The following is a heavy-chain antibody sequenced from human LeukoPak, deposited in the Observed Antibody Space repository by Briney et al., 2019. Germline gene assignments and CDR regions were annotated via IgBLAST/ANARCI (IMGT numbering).Heavy chain of an antibody. CDR2: NRGGGGTT. CDR3: ARILDDAGYYAPAM. Sequence: PGGALRLSCTASGFIFSINAMSWVRQTPGKGLEWVSGNRGGGGTTDYADSVKGRFTISRDNSKNTFYLHMNSLRVEDTALHYCARILDDAGYYAPAMWGQGTLVAVSS. V-gene: IGHV3-23*01. CDR1: GFIFSINA. J-gene: IGHJ4*02. D-gene: IGHD3-22*01.